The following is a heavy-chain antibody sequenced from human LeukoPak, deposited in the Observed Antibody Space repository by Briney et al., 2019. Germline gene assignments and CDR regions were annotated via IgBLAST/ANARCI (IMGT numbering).Heavy chain of an antibody. V-gene: IGHV4-34*01. CDR3: ARIKEDSSGYFDY. D-gene: IGHD3-22*01. CDR1: GGSFSGYY. Sequence: SETLSLTCAVYGGSFSGYYWSWIRQPPGKGLEWIGEINHSGSTNYNPSLKSRVTISVDTSKNQFSLKLSSVTAADTAVYYCARIKEDSSGYFDYWGQGTLVTVSS. CDR2: INHSGST. J-gene: IGHJ4*02.